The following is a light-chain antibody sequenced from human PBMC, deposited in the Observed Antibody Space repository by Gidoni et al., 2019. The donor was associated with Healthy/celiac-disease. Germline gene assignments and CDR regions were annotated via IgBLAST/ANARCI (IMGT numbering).Light chain of an antibody. CDR1: RSVKTN. Sequence: THSPATVSVSPGERATLSCRASRSVKTNLAWYQQKPGQAPSLLISGAATRATGIPARFSGSGSCTEFTLTISSLLSEDFSVYYCQHYNSWPPFTFGQGTKLEIK. V-gene: IGKV3-15*01. CDR3: QHYNSWPPFT. J-gene: IGKJ2*01. CDR2: GAA.